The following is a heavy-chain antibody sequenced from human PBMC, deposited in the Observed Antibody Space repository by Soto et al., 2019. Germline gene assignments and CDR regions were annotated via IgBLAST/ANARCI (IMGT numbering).Heavy chain of an antibody. J-gene: IGHJ4*02. Sequence: SETLSLTCTVSGASISSGGYYWSWIRQHPGKGLEWIANIYYSGSTYYNPSLKNRVTISIDTPKNQFSLKLSSVTAADTAVYYCAKAQAWELLFDFWGPGTLVPSPQ. D-gene: IGHD1-26*01. CDR1: GASISSGGYY. CDR2: IYYSGST. V-gene: IGHV4-31*03. CDR3: AKAQAWELLFDF.